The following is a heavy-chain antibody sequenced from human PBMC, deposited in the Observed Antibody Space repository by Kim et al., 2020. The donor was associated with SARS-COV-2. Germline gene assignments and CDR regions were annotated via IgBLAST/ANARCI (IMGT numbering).Heavy chain of an antibody. D-gene: IGHD1-26*01. J-gene: IGHJ4*02. CDR2: FDPEDGET. V-gene: IGHV1-24*01. Sequence: ASVKVSCKVSGYTLTELSMHWVRQAPGKGLEWMGGFDPEDGETIYAQKFQGRVTMTEDTSTDTAYMELSSLRSEDTAVYYCATGDSPGGSYSDFDYWGQGTLVTVSS. CDR1: GYTLTELS. CDR3: ATGDSPGGSYSDFDY.